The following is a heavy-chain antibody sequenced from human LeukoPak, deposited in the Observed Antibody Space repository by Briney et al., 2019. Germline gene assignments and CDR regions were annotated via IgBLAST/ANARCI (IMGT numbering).Heavy chain of an antibody. D-gene: IGHD4-17*01. CDR2: ISGSGGST. Sequence: PGGSLRLSCAASGFTFSYFYMSWIRQAPGKGLEWVSDISGSGGSTYYADSVKGRFTISRDNSKNTLYLQMNSLRAEDTAVYYCAKKAYGKIDYWGQGTLVTVSS. CDR1: GFTFSYFY. CDR3: AKKAYGKIDY. V-gene: IGHV3-23*01. J-gene: IGHJ4*02.